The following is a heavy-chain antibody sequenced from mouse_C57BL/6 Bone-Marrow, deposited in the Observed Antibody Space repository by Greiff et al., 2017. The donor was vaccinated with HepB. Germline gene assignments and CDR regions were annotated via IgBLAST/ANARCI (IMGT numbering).Heavy chain of an antibody. V-gene: IGHV1-50*01. CDR1: GYTFTSYW. CDR2: IDPSDSYT. CDR3: ARGGNYEEGAMDY. Sequence: QVQLKQPGAELVKPGASVKLSCKASGYTFTSYWMQWVKQRPGQGLEWIGEIDPSDSYTNYNQKFKGKATLTVDTSSSTAYMQLSSLTSEDSAVYYCARGGNYEEGAMDYWGQGTSVTVSS. J-gene: IGHJ4*01. D-gene: IGHD2-1*01.